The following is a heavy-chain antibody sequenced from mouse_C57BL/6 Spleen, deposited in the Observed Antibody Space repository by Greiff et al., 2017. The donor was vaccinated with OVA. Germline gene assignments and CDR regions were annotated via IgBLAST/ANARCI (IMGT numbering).Heavy chain of an antibody. V-gene: IGHV1-55*01. J-gene: IGHJ2*01. D-gene: IGHD1-1*01. Sequence: QVQLQQPGAELVKPGASVKMSCKASGYTFTSYWITWVKQRPGQGLEWIGDIYPGSGSTKYNEKFKSKATLTVDTSSSTAYMQLSSLTSEDSAVYYCARWGTTVVADFDYWGQGTTLTVSS. CDR2: IYPGSGST. CDR1: GYTFTSYW. CDR3: ARWGTTVVADFDY.